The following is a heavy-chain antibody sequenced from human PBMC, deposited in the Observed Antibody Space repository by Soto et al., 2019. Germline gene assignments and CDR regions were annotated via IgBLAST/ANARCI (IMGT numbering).Heavy chain of an antibody. J-gene: IGHJ3*02. CDR2: FGITGKTG. CDR1: GFTFSDYA. V-gene: IGHV3-48*02. CDR3: VRDHYYAFDI. D-gene: IGHD1-26*01. Sequence: GGSLRLSCVASGFTFSDYAMNWVRQAPGKGLEWVSWFGITGKTGDYADSVKGRLTISRDNARNSVYLQMNSLRDEDTAVYYCVRDHYYAFDIWGQGTMVTVSS.